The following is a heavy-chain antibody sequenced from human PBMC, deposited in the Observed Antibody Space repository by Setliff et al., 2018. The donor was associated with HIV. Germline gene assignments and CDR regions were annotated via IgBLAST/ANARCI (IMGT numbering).Heavy chain of an antibody. CDR3: ARAMKYSYGYVHDAFDI. CDR1: GGSISSSSYY. CDR2: IYYSGST. Sequence: SETLSLTCTVSGGSISSSSYYWGWIRQPPGKGLEWIGSIYYSGSTYYNPSLKSRVTISVDTSKNQSSLKLSSVTAADTAVYYCARAMKYSYGYVHDAFDIWGQGTMVTVSS. V-gene: IGHV4-39*01. D-gene: IGHD5-18*01. J-gene: IGHJ3*02.